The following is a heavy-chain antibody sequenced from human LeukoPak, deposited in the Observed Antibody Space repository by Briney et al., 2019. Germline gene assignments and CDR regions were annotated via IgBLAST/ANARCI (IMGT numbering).Heavy chain of an antibody. CDR2: IYHSGST. CDR3: ARRRYSSSWYGGLFDY. D-gene: IGHD6-13*01. Sequence: SETLSLTCAVSGGSISSSNWWSWVRQPPGKGLEWIGEIYHSGSTNYNPSLKSRVTISVDKSKNQFSLKLSSVTAADTAVYYCARRRYSSSWYGGLFDYWGQGTLVTVSS. V-gene: IGHV4-4*02. J-gene: IGHJ4*02. CDR1: GGSISSSNW.